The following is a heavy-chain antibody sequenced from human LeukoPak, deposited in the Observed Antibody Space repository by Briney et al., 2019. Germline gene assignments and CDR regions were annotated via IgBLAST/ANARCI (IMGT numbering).Heavy chain of an antibody. V-gene: IGHV4-61*02. CDR3: ARSYPGYSYGFGRYYYYYVDV. CDR1: GGSISSSSYY. D-gene: IGHD5-18*01. Sequence: PSETLSLTCTVSGGSISSSSYYWSWIRQPAGKGLEWIGRIYTSGSTNYNPSLKSRVTISVDTSKNQFSLKLSSVTAADTAVYYCARSYPGYSYGFGRYYYYYVDVWGKGTTVTVSS. J-gene: IGHJ6*03. CDR2: IYTSGST.